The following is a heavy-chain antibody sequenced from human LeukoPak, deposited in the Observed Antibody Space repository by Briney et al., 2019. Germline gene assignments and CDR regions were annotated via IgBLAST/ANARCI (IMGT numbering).Heavy chain of an antibody. V-gene: IGHV3-23*01. CDR1: GFTFSNYG. CDR3: ARVLHKRNYDSSVYYGY. D-gene: IGHD3-22*01. CDR2: ISGDGARP. J-gene: IGHJ4*02. Sequence: GGSLRLSCAASGFTFSNYGMNWVRQAPGKGLEWIAAISGDGARPYYADSVRGRFTISRDNSRNTVDLQMNSLRAEDTAVYYCARVLHKRNYDSSVYYGYWGQGTLVTVSS.